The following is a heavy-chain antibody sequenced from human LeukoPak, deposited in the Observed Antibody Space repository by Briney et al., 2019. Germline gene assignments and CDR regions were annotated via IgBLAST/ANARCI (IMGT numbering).Heavy chain of an antibody. V-gene: IGHV3-23*01. J-gene: IGHJ6*02. Sequence: GGSLRLSCAASGFTFSSYAMSRVRQAPGKGLEWVSAISGSGGSTYYADSVKGRFTISRDNSKNTLYLQMNSLRAEDTAVYYCAKGGTSVTAITYYYYGMDVWGQGTTVTVSS. CDR3: AKGGTSVTAITYYYYGMDV. D-gene: IGHD2-21*02. CDR1: GFTFSSYA. CDR2: ISGSGGST.